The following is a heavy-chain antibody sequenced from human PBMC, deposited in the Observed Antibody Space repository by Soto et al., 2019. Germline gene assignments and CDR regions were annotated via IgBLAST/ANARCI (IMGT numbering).Heavy chain of an antibody. D-gene: IGHD6-13*01. CDR3: ARDLAAGDY. Sequence: QVQLVQSGAEVKKPGASVKLSCKASGYTFINYYIHWVRQAPGQGLEWMGIFNPTSGSTNYAQKFQGRVTLTMYTSTRTVYMELSSLRFDYTAVYYCARDLAAGDYWGQGTLVTVSS. V-gene: IGHV1-46*01. CDR1: GYTFINYY. J-gene: IGHJ4*02. CDR2: FNPTSGST.